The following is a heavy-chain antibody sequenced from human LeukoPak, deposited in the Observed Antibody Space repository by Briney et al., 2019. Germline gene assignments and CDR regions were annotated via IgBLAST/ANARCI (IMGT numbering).Heavy chain of an antibody. CDR1: GYTFTGYY. Sequence: ASVKVSCKASGYTFTGYYMHWVRQAPGQGLEWMGIINPSGGSTSYAQKFQGRVTMTRDTSTSTVYMELSSLRSEDTAVYYCARDLGRYYYGSGSYSAFDIWGQGTMVTVSS. J-gene: IGHJ3*02. V-gene: IGHV1-46*01. CDR2: INPSGGST. CDR3: ARDLGRYYYGSGSYSAFDI. D-gene: IGHD3-10*01.